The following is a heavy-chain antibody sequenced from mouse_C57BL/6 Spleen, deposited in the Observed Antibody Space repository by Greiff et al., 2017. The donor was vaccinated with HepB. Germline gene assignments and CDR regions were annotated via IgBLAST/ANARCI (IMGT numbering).Heavy chain of an antibody. D-gene: IGHD2-4*01. J-gene: IGHJ4*01. Sequence: EVHLVESGGGLVKPGGSLKLSCAASGFTFSDYGMHWVRQAPEKGLEWVAYISSGSSTIYYADTVKGRFTISRDNAKNTLFLQMTSLRSEDTAMYYCARGDYDYDGVYAMDYWGQGTSVTVSS. CDR1: GFTFSDYG. CDR2: ISSGSSTI. CDR3: ARGDYDYDGVYAMDY. V-gene: IGHV5-17*01.